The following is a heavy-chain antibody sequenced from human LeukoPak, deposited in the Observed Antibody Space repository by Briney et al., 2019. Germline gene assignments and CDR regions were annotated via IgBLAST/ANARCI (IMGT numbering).Heavy chain of an antibody. CDR3: AKGVWLGIFHNYYMDV. V-gene: IGHV3-23*01. Sequence: PGGSLRLSCAASGFTFSSDAMSWVRQAPGKGLEWVSAISHIGGSTYYADSVKGRFTISRDNSKNMLYLQMNTLRSEDTATYYCAKGVWLGIFHNYYMDVWGNGTAVTVSS. D-gene: IGHD6-19*01. CDR2: ISHIGGST. J-gene: IGHJ6*03. CDR1: GFTFSSDA.